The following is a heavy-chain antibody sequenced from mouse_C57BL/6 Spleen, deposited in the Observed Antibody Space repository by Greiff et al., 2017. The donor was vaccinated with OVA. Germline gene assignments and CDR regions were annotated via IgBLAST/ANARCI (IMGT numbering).Heavy chain of an antibody. CDR3: ARAGDGYSFDY. CDR2: IYPRDGST. J-gene: IGHJ2*01. CDR1: GYTFTSYD. V-gene: IGHV1-85*01. D-gene: IGHD2-3*01. Sequence: VKLQESGPELVKPGASVKLSCKASGYTFTSYDINWVKQRPGQGLEWIGWIYPRDGSTRYNEKFKGKATLTVDTSSSTAYMELHSLTSEDSAVYFCARAGDGYSFDYWGRSTTLTVSS.